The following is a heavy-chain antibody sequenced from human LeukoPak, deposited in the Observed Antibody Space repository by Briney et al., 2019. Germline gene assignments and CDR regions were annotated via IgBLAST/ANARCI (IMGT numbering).Heavy chain of an antibody. V-gene: IGHV3-30*02. CDR2: IWYDGSNK. J-gene: IGHJ3*01. D-gene: IGHD2-21*02. Sequence: GGSLRLSCAASGFTFSSYGMHWVRQAPGKGLEWVALIWYDGSNKYYADSVKGRFTISRDNSKNTLYLQMNSLRAEDTAVYYCARGVRAPYCGADCYDAFDLWGQGTMITVSS. CDR1: GFTFSSYG. CDR3: ARGVRAPYCGADCYDAFDL.